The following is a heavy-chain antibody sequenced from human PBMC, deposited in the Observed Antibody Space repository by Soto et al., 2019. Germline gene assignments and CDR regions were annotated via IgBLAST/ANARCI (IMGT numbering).Heavy chain of an antibody. V-gene: IGHV3-48*01. CDR3: ATSFITSIGTTA. J-gene: IGHJ4*02. CDR2: ISSSSTTI. Sequence: EVQLVESGGGLVQPGGSLRLSCEASGFTFSNFGINWVRQAPGKGLEWVSHISSSSTTIYYAESVKGRFTISRDNAKNSLYLQMSSLRGEDTAFYYCATSFITSIGTTAWGQGTLVTVSS. D-gene: IGHD1-1*01. CDR1: GFTFSNFG.